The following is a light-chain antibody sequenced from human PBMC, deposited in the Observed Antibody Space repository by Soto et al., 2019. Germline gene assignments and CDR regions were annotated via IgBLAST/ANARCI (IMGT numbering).Light chain of an antibody. J-gene: IGKJ1*01. CDR2: AAS. CDR3: QQSYSTPRWT. CDR1: QSISSY. Sequence: DIQMTQSPSSLSESVRDRVTITCRASQSISSYLNWYQQKPGKAPKLLIYAASSLQSGVPSRFSGSGSGTDFTLTISSLQPEDFATYYCQQSYSTPRWTFGQGTKVEIK. V-gene: IGKV1-39*01.